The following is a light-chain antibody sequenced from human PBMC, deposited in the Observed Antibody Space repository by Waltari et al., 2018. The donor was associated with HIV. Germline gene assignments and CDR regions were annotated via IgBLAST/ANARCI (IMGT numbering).Light chain of an antibody. CDR2: EVS. J-gene: IGLJ1*01. Sequence: QSALTQPASVSGSPGQSITISCTGTSSNVGGYNYVAWFQPHPGKAPQLMIYEVSQPPSGVSNRFSGSKSGNTASLTISGLQAEDEADYYCSSYTSSSTLVFGTGTKVTVL. V-gene: IGLV2-14*01. CDR3: SSYTSSSTLV. CDR1: SSNVGGYNY.